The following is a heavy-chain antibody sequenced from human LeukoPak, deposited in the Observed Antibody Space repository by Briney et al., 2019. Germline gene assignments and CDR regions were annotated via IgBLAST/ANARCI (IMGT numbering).Heavy chain of an antibody. J-gene: IGHJ4*02. D-gene: IGHD2-15*01. Sequence: TPSETLSLTCSFSGGSISNYYWSWIRQPPGKGLEWIGYIYYSGSTNYNPSLKSRVTISLDASKNQFSLKLSSVTAADTAVYYCARRYCSGGTCYSSFDYWGQGTLVTVSS. CDR2: IYYSGST. CDR1: GGSISNYY. V-gene: IGHV4-59*08. CDR3: ARRYCSGGTCYSSFDY.